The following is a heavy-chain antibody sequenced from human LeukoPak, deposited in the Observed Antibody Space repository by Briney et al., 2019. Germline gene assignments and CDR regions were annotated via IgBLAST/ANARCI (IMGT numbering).Heavy chain of an antibody. CDR1: TFTFSSYW. D-gene: IGHD4-17*01. CDR2: IRQDGNAK. J-gene: IGHJ3*01. V-gene: IGHV3-7*01. CDR3: ARDGYGDSTGAFDV. Sequence: GGSLRLPCEASTFTFSSYWMSWVRQAPGKGLQWIANIRQDGNAKYYVDSVKGRFTISRDNAKKSVYLQMNSLRADDTAVYYCARDGYGDSTGAFDVWGQGTMVTVSS.